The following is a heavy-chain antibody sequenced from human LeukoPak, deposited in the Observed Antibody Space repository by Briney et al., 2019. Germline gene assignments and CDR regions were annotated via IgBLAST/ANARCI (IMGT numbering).Heavy chain of an antibody. CDR3: ARVGLISGYYPFDY. J-gene: IGHJ4*02. D-gene: IGHD3-22*01. CDR2: IKLDGSEK. CDR1: GFTFSSYW. Sequence: GRSLRLSCAASGFTFSSYWMSWVRQAPGKGLEWVANIKLDGSEKYYVDSVKGRFTISRDNAKNSLFLQMNSLRAEDTAVYYCARVGLISGYYPFDYWGQGTLVTVSS. V-gene: IGHV3-7*01.